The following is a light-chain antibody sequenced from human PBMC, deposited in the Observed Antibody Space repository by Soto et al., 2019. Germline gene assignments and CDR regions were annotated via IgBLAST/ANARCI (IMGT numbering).Light chain of an antibody. V-gene: IGKV4-1*01. Sequence: DIVMTQSPDSLAVSLGERATIKCKSSQSVLYSANNENYLAWYQQKPGQPPKLLIHWASTRESGVPDRFSGSGSGTDFSLTISSLQAEDVAVYYCQQYYSAPITFGHGTRLEIK. CDR3: QQYYSAPIT. CDR1: QSVLYSANNENY. CDR2: WAS. J-gene: IGKJ5*01.